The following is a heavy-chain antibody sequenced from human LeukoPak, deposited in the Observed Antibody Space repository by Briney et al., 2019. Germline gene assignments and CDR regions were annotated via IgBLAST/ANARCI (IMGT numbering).Heavy chain of an antibody. CDR1: GFTFSSYA. CDR2: ISGSGGST. V-gene: IGHV3-23*01. CDR3: AKGPEGSIAAENWFDP. D-gene: IGHD6-13*01. J-gene: IGHJ5*02. Sequence: PGGSLRLSCAASGFTFSSYAMSWVRQAPGKGLAWVSAISGSGGSTYYPDSVKGRFTISRDNSRNTLYLQMNSLRAEDTAVYYCAKGPEGSIAAENWFDPWGQGTLVTVSS.